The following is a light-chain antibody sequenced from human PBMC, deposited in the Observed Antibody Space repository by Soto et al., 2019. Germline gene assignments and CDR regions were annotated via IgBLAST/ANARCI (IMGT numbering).Light chain of an antibody. CDR1: SSNIGGYT. V-gene: IGLV1-44*01. Sequence: QSVLTQPPSASGTPGQKVTISCSGGSSNIGGYTVNWYQQLPGTAPRLLIYDNNRRPSGVPDRFSGSKSGTSASLAISGLQSEDEADYSCAAWDDSLNGFVFGTGTQLTVL. CDR3: AAWDDSLNGFV. CDR2: DNN. J-gene: IGLJ1*01.